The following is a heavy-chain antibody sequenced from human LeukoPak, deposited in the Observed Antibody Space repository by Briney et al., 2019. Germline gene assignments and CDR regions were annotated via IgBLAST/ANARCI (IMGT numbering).Heavy chain of an antibody. CDR1: GFTFWSYG. CDR3: AKEPRTGYYDILSPFDY. V-gene: IGHV3-30*18. D-gene: IGHD3-9*01. J-gene: IGHJ4*02. CDR2: ISYDGSNK. Sequence: GRSPRLSCAASGFTFWSYGMHWVRQAPGKGLEWVAVISYDGSNKYYADSVKGRFTISRDNSKNTLYLQMNSLRAEDTAVYYCAKEPRTGYYDILSPFDYWGQGTLVTVSS.